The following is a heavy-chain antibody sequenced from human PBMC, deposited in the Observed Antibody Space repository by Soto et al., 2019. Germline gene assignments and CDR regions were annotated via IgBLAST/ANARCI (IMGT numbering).Heavy chain of an antibody. CDR1: GGTFSTYA. Sequence: QVQLVQSGADVKKPGSSVRVSCKASGGTFSTYAINWVRQAPGHGLEWMGVILPIFNKTHYGQNFQGRVTIIADKSTSTSYMELSSLRSEDTAVYYCARDGVQFLHKNYFDPWGQGTLVTVSS. CDR2: ILPIFNKT. J-gene: IGHJ5*02. D-gene: IGHD3-3*01. V-gene: IGHV1-69*06. CDR3: ARDGVQFLHKNYFDP.